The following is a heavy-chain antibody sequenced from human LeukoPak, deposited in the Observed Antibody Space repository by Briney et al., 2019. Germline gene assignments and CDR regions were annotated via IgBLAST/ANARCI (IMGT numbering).Heavy chain of an antibody. D-gene: IGHD6-19*01. V-gene: IGHV3-48*04. Sequence: GGSLRLSCAASGFTFSSYSMNWVRQAPGKGLEWVSYISSSSSTIYYADSVRGRFTISRDNAKNSLYLQMNSLRAEDTAVYYCARDRVAVAGTYYYGMDVWGQGTTVTVSS. J-gene: IGHJ6*02. CDR2: ISSSSSTI. CDR3: ARDRVAVAGTYYYGMDV. CDR1: GFTFSSYS.